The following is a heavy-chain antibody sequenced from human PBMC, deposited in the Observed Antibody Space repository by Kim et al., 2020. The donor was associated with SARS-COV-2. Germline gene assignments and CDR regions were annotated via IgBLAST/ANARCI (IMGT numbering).Heavy chain of an antibody. CDR3: AREQASAGYGMDV. D-gene: IGHD3-10*01. V-gene: IGHV3-74*01. J-gene: IGHJ6*02. Sequence: YADSVMGRCTISRDNAKNTLYLQMNSLSAEDTAVYYCAREQASAGYGMDVWCQGTTVTVSS.